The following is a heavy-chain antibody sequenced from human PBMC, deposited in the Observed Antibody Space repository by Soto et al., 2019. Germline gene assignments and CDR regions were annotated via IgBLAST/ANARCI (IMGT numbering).Heavy chain of an antibody. V-gene: IGHV3-30*03. Sequence: QVQLVESGGGVVQPGRSLRLSCAASGFSFSSYGMHWVRQAPGKGLEWVAVVSPDGSNKYYADSVKGRFTISRDNSKNTLFLQMNSLRAEDTAVYYCARGVRGVIVALLDVWGQGTTVAGSS. CDR3: ARGVRGVIVALLDV. D-gene: IGHD3-10*01. J-gene: IGHJ6*02. CDR1: GFSFSSYG. CDR2: VSPDGSNK.